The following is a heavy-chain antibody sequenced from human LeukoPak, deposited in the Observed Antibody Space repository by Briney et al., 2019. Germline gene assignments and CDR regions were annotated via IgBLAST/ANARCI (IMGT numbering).Heavy chain of an antibody. CDR2: IYSGGTT. Sequence: GGSLRLSCAASGFSVSSNYVSWVRQAPGKGLEWVSVIYSGGTTYYADSVRGRFTISRDNSKSTLFLQMNRLRAEDTAIYYCATYRQVLLPFESWGQGTLVTVSS. D-gene: IGHD5-18*01. V-gene: IGHV3-53*01. J-gene: IGHJ4*02. CDR1: GFSVSSNY. CDR3: ATYRQVLLPFES.